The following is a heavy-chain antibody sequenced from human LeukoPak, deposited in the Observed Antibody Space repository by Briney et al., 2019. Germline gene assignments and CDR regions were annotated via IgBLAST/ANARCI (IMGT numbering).Heavy chain of an antibody. D-gene: IGHD2-15*01. CDR2: ISGSGDST. Sequence: GGSLRLSCAASGFTVSSNYMSWVRQAPGKGLEWVSTISGSGDSTYYADSVKGRFTISRDNSKNTLYLQMNSLRAEDTAVYYRAKGGRSSGFDYWGLGALVTVSS. CDR3: AKGGRSSGFDY. V-gene: IGHV3-23*01. J-gene: IGHJ4*02. CDR1: GFTVSSNY.